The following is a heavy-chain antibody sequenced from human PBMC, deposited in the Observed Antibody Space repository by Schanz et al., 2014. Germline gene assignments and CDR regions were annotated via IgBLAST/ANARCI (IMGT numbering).Heavy chain of an antibody. CDR2: ISWNSGTI. CDR1: GFTFDKYA. V-gene: IGHV3-9*01. Sequence: EVQLVESGGGLVQPGKSLRLSCAASGFTFDKYAMHWVRQAPGKGLEWVSVISWNSGTIGYADSVKGRFTISRDNSKNTLYLQMNSLRAEDTAVYYCAKTPREYCNYDNCPNWFDSGGQGTLVTASS. D-gene: IGHD2-15*01. CDR3: AKTPREYCNYDNCPNWFDS. J-gene: IGHJ5*01.